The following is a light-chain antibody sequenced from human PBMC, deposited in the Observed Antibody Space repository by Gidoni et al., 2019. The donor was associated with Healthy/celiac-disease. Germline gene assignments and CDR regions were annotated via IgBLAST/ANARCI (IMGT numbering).Light chain of an antibody. V-gene: IGKV4-1*01. Sequence: DIVMTQSPDSLAVSLGERATINCQSSQSVLYSSNNQNYLAWYQQKPGQPPKLLIYGASTRESGVPDRFSGSGSGTDFTLTISSLQAEDVAVYYCQQYDSTPWTFGQGTKVEIK. CDR2: GAS. CDR1: QSVLYSSNNQNY. J-gene: IGKJ1*01. CDR3: QQYDSTPWT.